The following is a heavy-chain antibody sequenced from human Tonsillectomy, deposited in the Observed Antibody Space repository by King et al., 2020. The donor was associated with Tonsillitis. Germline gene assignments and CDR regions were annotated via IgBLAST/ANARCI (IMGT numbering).Heavy chain of an antibody. CDR1: GFAFSSYA. V-gene: IGHV3-23*04. Sequence: VQLVESGGGLVRPGGSLRFSCVVSGFAFSSYAMSWVRQAPGKGLEWVSAISGSGTTTNYADSVKGRFTISRDNSKDTLYLQMNSLRAEDTAIYYCAKDLSRWFYLGEFDYWGQGTLVTVSS. D-gene: IGHD3-10*01. CDR3: AKDLSRWFYLGEFDY. CDR2: ISGSGTTT. J-gene: IGHJ4*02.